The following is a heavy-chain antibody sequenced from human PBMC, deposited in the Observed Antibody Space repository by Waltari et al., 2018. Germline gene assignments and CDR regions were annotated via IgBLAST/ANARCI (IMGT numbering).Heavy chain of an antibody. CDR2: VYYPGSA. CDR3: ARLASPEGLDV. J-gene: IGHJ6*02. CDR1: GGSITSSSFH. V-gene: IGHV4-39*01. Sequence: QLQLQESGPGLVKPSETLSLMCTVSGGSITSSSFHWTWIRQPPGKGLEWIGSVYYPGSAFYNPSLKSRLTISSDTSGNQFSLQVRSVTAADTAVYYCARLASPEGLDVWGQGTTVTVSS.